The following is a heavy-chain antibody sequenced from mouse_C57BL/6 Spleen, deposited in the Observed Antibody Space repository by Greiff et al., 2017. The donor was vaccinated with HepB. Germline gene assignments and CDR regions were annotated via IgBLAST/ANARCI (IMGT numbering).Heavy chain of an antibody. J-gene: IGHJ3*01. CDR3: TRDGLRRSWFAY. CDR1: GFTFSSYA. CDR2: ISSGGDYI. D-gene: IGHD2-4*01. V-gene: IGHV5-9-1*02. Sequence: EVKLQESGEGLVKPGGSLKLSCAASGFTFSSYAMSWVRQTPEKRLEWVAYISSGGDYIYYADTVKGRFTISRDNARNTLYLQMSSLKSEDTAMYYCTRDGLRRSWFAYWGQGTLVTVSA.